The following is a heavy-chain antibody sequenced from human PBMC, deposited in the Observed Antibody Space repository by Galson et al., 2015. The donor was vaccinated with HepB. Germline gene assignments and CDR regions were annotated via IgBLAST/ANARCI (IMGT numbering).Heavy chain of an antibody. D-gene: IGHD5-12*01. V-gene: IGHV1-18*01. J-gene: IGHJ4*02. CDR2: ISGYNGNT. CDR1: GYTFTSYG. CDR3: AAGPSGYSGYDYVDY. Sequence: SVKVSCKASGYTFTSYGINWVRQAPGQGLEWMGRISGYNGNTNYAQKFQGRVTMTTDTSRSTAYMELRSLRSEDTAVYYCAAGPSGYSGYDYVDYWGQGTLVTVSS.